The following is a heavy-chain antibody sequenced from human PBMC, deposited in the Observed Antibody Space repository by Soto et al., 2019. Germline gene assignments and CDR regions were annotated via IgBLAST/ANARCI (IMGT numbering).Heavy chain of an antibody. V-gene: IGHV3-23*01. CDR1: GFTFSSYS. CDR3: AKNTVCNTATCYFDY. D-gene: IGHD4-17*01. J-gene: IGHJ4*02. CDR2: MSGSGGSS. Sequence: EVQLLESGGGLVQPGGSLRLPCAASGFTFSSYSMSWVRQAPGMGLEWVSAMSGSGGSSYYADSVKGRFIISRDNSKNRLYLQMDSLRAEDTAVYYCAKNTVCNTATCYFDYWGQGTLVTVSS.